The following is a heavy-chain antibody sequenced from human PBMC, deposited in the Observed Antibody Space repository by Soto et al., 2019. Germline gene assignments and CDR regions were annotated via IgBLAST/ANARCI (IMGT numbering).Heavy chain of an antibody. V-gene: IGHV1-18*01. CDR2: ISAYNGNT. J-gene: IGHJ4*02. CDR3: AGDRVPQVVPAAGPPGY. D-gene: IGHD2-2*01. CDR1: GYTFTSYG. Sequence: QVQLVQSGAEVKKPGASVKVSCKASGYTFTSYGISWVRQAPGQGLEWMGWISAYNGNTNYAQKPRGRVTMTTGTATSTAYRELRGLRSDDTAVYYCAGDRVPQVVPAAGPPGYWGQGTLVTVSS.